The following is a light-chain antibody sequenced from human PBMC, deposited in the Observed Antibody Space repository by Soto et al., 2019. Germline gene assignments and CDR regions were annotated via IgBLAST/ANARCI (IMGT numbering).Light chain of an antibody. J-gene: IGKJ4*01. CDR1: QSVSRY. CDR2: DAS. CDR3: QQRSDWPST. V-gene: IGKV3-11*01. Sequence: DIVLTQSPATLSLSPGDRATLSCRASQSVSRYLAWYQQKPGQAPRLLIYDASNRATGIPARFSGSGSGTDFTLTISSLEPEDFAVYYCQQRSDWPSTFGGGTKVEI.